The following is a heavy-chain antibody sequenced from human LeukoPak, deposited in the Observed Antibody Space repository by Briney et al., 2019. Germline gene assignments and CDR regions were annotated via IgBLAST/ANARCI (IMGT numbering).Heavy chain of an antibody. CDR1: GGSISSSSYY. CDR3: ARHQWHYYYYMGV. J-gene: IGHJ6*03. D-gene: IGHD6-19*01. Sequence: PSETLSLTCTVSGGSISSSSYYWGWIRQPPGKGLEWIGSIYYSGDTYYNPSLKSRRVTISVDTSKNQFSLRLSSVTAVDTAVYYCARHQWHYYYYMGVWGKGSAVTVSS. CDR2: IYYSGDT. V-gene: IGHV4-39*01.